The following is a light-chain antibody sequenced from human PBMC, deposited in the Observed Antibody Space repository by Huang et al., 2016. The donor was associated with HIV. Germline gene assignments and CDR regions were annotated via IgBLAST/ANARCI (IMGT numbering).Light chain of an antibody. CDR1: QDSGSY. CDR3: QQGNSFPLT. Sequence: DIQMTQSPSSVSASVGDRVTITCRASQDSGSYLAWYQQKPGKAPKVLIYVASSLESGVQIRFTGSGFGTHFALTIDSLQPEDFATYYCQQGNSFPLTFGGGTKVQI. V-gene: IGKV1-12*01. J-gene: IGKJ4*01. CDR2: VAS.